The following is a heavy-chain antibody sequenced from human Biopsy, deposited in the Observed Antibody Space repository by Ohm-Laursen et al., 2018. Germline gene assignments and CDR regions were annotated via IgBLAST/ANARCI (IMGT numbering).Heavy chain of an antibody. CDR2: IIPILRTT. V-gene: IGHV1-69*08. D-gene: IGHD2-2*01. Sequence: SVKVSCKSSGGSLSTYTISWVRQAPGQGLEWMGRIIPILRTTAYAQTFLGRVTITADSPTSTVDMELTSLTSDDTAVYFCAREAIGYQLPCDDWGQGTLVTVSS. J-gene: IGHJ4*02. CDR3: AREAIGYQLPCDD. CDR1: GGSLSTYT.